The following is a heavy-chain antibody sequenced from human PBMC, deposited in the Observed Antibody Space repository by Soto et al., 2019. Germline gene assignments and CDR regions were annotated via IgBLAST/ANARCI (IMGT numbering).Heavy chain of an antibody. CDR2: ISGSGGST. CDR3: AKRVIRGSSTYYYYMDV. Sequence: GGSLRLSCAASGFTFSSYAMSWIRQAPGKGLEWVSAISGSGGSTYYADSVKGRFTISRDNSKNTLYLQMNSLRAEDTAVYYCAKRVIRGSSTYYYYMDVWGKGTTVTVSS. V-gene: IGHV3-23*01. D-gene: IGHD3-10*01. J-gene: IGHJ6*03. CDR1: GFTFSSYA.